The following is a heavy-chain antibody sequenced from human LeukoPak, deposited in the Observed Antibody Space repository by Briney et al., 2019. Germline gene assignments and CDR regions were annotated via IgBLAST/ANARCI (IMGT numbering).Heavy chain of an antibody. V-gene: IGHV3-23*01. CDR3: TTGDRGYYDFWSGYGYYFDY. D-gene: IGHD3-3*01. J-gene: IGHJ4*02. CDR2: ISGSGGST. CDR1: GFTFSSYA. Sequence: GGSLRLSCAASGFTFSSYAMSWVRQAPGKGLEWVSAISGSGGSTYYADSVKGRFTISRDDSKNTLYLQMNSLKTEDTAVYYCTTGDRGYYDFWSGYGYYFDYWGQGTLVTVSS.